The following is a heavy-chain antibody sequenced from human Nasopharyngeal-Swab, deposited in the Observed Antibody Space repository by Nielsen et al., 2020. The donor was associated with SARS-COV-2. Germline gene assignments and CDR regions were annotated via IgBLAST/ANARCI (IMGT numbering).Heavy chain of an antibody. Sequence: GESLKISCAASGFTFRNYAMSWVRQAPGKGLEWVSGISNGGGTTHNADSVRGRLTISRDNSKNTLYLQMNSLRAEDTATYYCAKVFTAATGSYFDFWGQGTLVTVSS. CDR2: ISNGGGTT. V-gene: IGHV3-23*01. CDR3: AKVFTAATGSYFDF. D-gene: IGHD6-13*01. CDR1: GFTFRNYA. J-gene: IGHJ4*02.